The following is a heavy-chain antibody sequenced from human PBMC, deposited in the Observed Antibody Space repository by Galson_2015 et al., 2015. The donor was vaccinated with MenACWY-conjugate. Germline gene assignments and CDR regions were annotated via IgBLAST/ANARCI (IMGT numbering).Heavy chain of an antibody. CDR2: INSDGSST. D-gene: IGHD6-13*01. V-gene: IGHV3-74*01. CDR1: GFTFSSYW. Sequence: SLRLSCAASGFTFSSYWMHWVRQAPGKGLVWVSRINSDGSSTSYADSVKGRFTISRDNAKNTLYLQMNSLRAEDTAVYYYARVERVSLDREQQLTYYYYGMDVWGQGTTVTVSS. J-gene: IGHJ6*02. CDR3: ARVERVSLDREQQLTYYYYGMDV.